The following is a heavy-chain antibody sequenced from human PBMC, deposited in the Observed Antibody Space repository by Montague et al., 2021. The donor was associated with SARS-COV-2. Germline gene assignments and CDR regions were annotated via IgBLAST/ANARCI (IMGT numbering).Heavy chain of an antibody. V-gene: IGHV4-4*07. CDR2: MRLKEKT. J-gene: IGHJ4*02. D-gene: IGHD3-10*01. CDR3: ARDRFDFGAGRQGTIDF. Sequence: SETLSLTCSRLVSWNSGEDWKCTRLNSSHSWESYGRMRLKEKTNFSPFFSSRLTMSADTSKNQFSLKLTSVTAADTAIYFCARDRFDFGAGRQGTIDFWGQGTLVTVSS. CDR1: VSWNSGED.